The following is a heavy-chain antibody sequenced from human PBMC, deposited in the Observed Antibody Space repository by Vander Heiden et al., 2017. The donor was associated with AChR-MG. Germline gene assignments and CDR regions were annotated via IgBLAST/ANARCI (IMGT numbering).Heavy chain of an antibody. CDR1: GYTFTSYG. Sequence: QVQLVQSGPEVKKPGASVKVSCKTSGYTFTSYGINWVRQAPGQGLEWMGWINSYNGDRDYAQKVQDRITLTTDTSTSTAYLELRSLRSDDTAVYYCARDFGPRWATQNAFDVWGQGTMVTVSS. CDR2: INSYNGDR. D-gene: IGHD1-1*01. V-gene: IGHV1-18*01. J-gene: IGHJ3*01. CDR3: ARDFGPRWATQNAFDV.